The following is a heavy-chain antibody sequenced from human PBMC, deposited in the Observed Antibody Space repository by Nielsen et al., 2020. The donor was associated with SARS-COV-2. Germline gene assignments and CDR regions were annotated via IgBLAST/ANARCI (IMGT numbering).Heavy chain of an antibody. Sequence: SETLSLTCTVSGGSISSGDYYWNWIRQPPGKGLEWIGYIYYSGSTYYNPSLKSRVTISVDTSKNQFSLKLSSVTAADTAVYYCARSLRGDNWFDPWGQGTLVTVSS. CDR1: GGSISSGDYY. CDR2: IYYSGST. V-gene: IGHV4-30-4*08. J-gene: IGHJ5*02. CDR3: ARSLRGDNWFDP.